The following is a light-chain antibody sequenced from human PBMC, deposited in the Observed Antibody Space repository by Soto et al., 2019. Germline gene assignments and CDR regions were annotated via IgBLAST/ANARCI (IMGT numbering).Light chain of an antibody. CDR3: QQANSFPIT. CDR2: AAS. J-gene: IGKJ5*01. V-gene: IGKV1D-12*01. CDR1: QGISRW. Sequence: DIQMTQSPSSVSASVGDRVTITCRASQGISRWLAWYQQKPGKAPKLLVYAASSLQSGVPSRFSGSGSATDFTPTISSLQPEDFATYYCQQANSFPITFGQGTRLEIK.